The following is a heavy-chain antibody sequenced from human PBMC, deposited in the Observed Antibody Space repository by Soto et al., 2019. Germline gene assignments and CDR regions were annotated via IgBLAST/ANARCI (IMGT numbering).Heavy chain of an antibody. CDR1: GFTFNNYA. D-gene: IGHD3-10*01. J-gene: IGHJ4*02. Sequence: QVHLVESGGGVVQSGRSLRLSCAASGFTFNNYAMHWVRQAPGKGLEWVAVISYDGDNKYYADSVKGRFTISRDNSKKTLYLQMNSLRAEDTAIYYCTRPENVEFFPYLDYWGQGTLVTVSS. CDR3: TRPENVEFFPYLDY. V-gene: IGHV3-30-3*01. CDR2: ISYDGDNK.